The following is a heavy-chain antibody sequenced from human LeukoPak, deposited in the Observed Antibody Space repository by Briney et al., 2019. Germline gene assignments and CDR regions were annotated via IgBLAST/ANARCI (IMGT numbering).Heavy chain of an antibody. J-gene: IGHJ4*02. CDR3: ARHCGHCSSYYFDY. D-gene: IGHD2-2*03. V-gene: IGHV4-39*01. CDR1: GGSISSSSYY. Sequence: PSETLSLTRTVSGGSISSSSYYWGWIRQPPGKGLEWIGSFYYSGSTYYNPSLKSRVIISVDTSKNQFSLKLSSVTAADTAVYYCARHCGHCSSYYFDYWGQGTLVTVSS. CDR2: FYYSGST.